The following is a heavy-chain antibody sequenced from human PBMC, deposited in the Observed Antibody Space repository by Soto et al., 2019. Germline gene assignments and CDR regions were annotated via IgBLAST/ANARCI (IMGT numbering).Heavy chain of an antibody. J-gene: IGHJ6*03. CDR2: ISGSGGST. V-gene: IGHV3-23*01. CDR1: GFTFSSYA. Sequence: GGSLRLSCAASGFTFSSYAMSWVRQAPGKGLEWVSAISGSGGSTYYADSVKGRFTISRDNSKNTLYLQMNSLRAEDTAVYYCAKRGDIVLMEDYMDVWGKGTTVTVSS. CDR3: AKRGDIVLMEDYMDV. D-gene: IGHD2-8*01.